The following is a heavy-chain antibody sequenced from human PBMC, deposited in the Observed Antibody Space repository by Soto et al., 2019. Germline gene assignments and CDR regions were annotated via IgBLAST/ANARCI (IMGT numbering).Heavy chain of an antibody. V-gene: IGHV3-74*01. D-gene: IGHD5-12*01. J-gene: IGHJ3*02. CDR3: AREMATISLGAFDI. CDR1: GFGFSSYW. Sequence: XGSLRLSCAASGFGFSSYWMHWVRQAPGKGLVWVSRTNNDGSATTYADSVRGRFTSFRDNAKNTLFLQMTSLGVEDTAVYYCAREMATISLGAFDIWGEGTMVTVSS. CDR2: TNNDGSAT.